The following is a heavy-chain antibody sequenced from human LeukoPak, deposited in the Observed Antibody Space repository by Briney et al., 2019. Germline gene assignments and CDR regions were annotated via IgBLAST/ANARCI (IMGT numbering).Heavy chain of an antibody. CDR2: IYYSGST. J-gene: IGHJ4*02. CDR3: ARRIAARAPDFDY. Sequence: SETLSLTCTVSGGSISSSSYYWGWIRQPPGKGLEWIGSIYYSGSTYYNPSLKSRVTISVDTSKNQFSLKLSSVTAADTAVYYCARRIAARAPDFDYWGQGTLVTVSS. V-gene: IGHV4-39*01. D-gene: IGHD6-6*01. CDR1: GGSISSSSYY.